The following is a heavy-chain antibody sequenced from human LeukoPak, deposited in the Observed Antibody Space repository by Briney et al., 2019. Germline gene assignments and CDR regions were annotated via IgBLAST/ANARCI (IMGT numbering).Heavy chain of an antibody. Sequence: GASVKVSCKASGYTFTNYAMHWVRQAPGQGLEWVGWISAYNGNTNYAQKLQGRVTMTTDTSTSTAYMDLRSLRSDDTAVYYCARVRNSGFRYVDSWGQGTLVTVSS. CDR1: GYTFTNYA. CDR3: ARVRNSGFRYVDS. V-gene: IGHV1-18*01. J-gene: IGHJ4*02. CDR2: ISAYNGNT. D-gene: IGHD5-12*01.